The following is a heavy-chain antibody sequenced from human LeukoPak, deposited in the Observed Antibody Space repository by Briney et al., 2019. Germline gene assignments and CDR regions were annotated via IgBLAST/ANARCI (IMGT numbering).Heavy chain of an antibody. V-gene: IGHV3-9*01. CDR1: GSTLDDYA. CDR2: ISWNSGSI. D-gene: IGHD3-16*02. CDR3: AKGLTYYDYVWGSYRYLNFDY. J-gene: IGHJ4*02. Sequence: GGSLRLSCAASGSTLDDYAMHWVRQAPGKGLEWVSGISWNSGSIGYADSVKGRFTISRDNAKNSLYLQMNSLRAEDTALYYCAKGLTYYDYVWGSYRYLNFDYWGQGTLVTVSS.